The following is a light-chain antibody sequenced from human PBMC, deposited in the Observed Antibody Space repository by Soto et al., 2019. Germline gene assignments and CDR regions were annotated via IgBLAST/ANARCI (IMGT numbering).Light chain of an antibody. CDR3: QHYGTSST. J-gene: IGKJ1*01. CDR2: DAS. Sequence: EIVLTQSPGTLPLSPGERATLFCRASQSVSSSYLAWYQQKPGHTPMLLIYDASSRATGVPDRSSRSGSGTDFTLTIGTMDPDDFAGFYCQHYGTSSTFGQGTKVEIK. CDR1: QSVSSSY. V-gene: IGKV3-20*01.